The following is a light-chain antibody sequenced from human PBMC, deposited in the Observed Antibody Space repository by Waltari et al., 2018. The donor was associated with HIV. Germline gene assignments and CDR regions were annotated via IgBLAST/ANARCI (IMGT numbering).Light chain of an antibody. CDR2: EVS. CDR3: CSYAGRSTWV. Sequence: QSALTQPASVSGSPGQSITISCTGTSSDVGSNNLVSWYQQHPGKAPKLIIYEVSKRPSGVSNRFSGSKSGNMASLTISGLQAEDEADYYCCSYAGRSTWVFGGGTKLTVL. J-gene: IGLJ3*02. V-gene: IGLV2-23*02. CDR1: SSDVGSNNL.